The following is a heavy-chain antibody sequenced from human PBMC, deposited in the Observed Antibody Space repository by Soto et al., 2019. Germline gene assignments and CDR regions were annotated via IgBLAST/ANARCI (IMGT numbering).Heavy chain of an antibody. D-gene: IGHD5-18*01. CDR2: IYYSGST. V-gene: IGHV4-31*03. CDR3: ARGKGYSYGPYYFDY. Sequence: QVPLQESGPGLVTPSQTLSLTCTVSGGSISSEGYYWSWFRQPPGKGLEWIGDIYYSGSTYYNPSLKSRVTMSGDTSKNQFSLKLSSVTAADTAVYYCARGKGYSYGPYYFDYWGQGTLVTVSS. J-gene: IGHJ4*02. CDR1: GGSISSEGYY.